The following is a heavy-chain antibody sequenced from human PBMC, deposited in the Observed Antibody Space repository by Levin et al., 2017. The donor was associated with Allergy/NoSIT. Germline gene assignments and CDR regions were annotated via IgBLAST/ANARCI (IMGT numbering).Heavy chain of an antibody. V-gene: IGHV4-31*03. CDR1: GGSISTGTHY. D-gene: IGHD3-10*01. Sequence: PSETLSLTCTVSGGSISTGTHYWSWIRQHPGKGLEWIGYIYSSGSTNYNPSLKSRVTIAVDTSKNQFSLRLSSGTAADTAMYYCASDSALPMVGGGRNWGQGTLVTVSS. CDR3: ASDSALPMVGGGRN. J-gene: IGHJ4*02. CDR2: IYSSGST.